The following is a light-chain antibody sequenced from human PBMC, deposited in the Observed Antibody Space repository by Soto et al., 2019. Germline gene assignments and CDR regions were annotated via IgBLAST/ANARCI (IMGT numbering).Light chain of an antibody. J-gene: IGLJ1*01. CDR1: GSDVGDSSH. Sequence: QSVLTQPRSVSGSPGQSVTISCTATGSDVGDSSHVSWYQLHPGKAPKLLIYQVTNRPSRVSNRFSGSKSGNTASLTISGLQADDEADYYCTSYSSSDIFYVFGTGTKLTVL. V-gene: IGLV2-11*01. CDR2: QVT. CDR3: TSYSSSDIFYV.